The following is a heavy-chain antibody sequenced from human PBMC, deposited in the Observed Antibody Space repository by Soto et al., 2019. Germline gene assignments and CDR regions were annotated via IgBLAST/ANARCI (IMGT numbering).Heavy chain of an antibody. J-gene: IGHJ6*02. CDR3: ARDRLVAATSAPPYCYYGMDV. CDR2: ISSSSRYI. D-gene: IGHD2-15*01. CDR1: GFTFSSYS. V-gene: IGHV3-21*01. Sequence: GGALRLSCATSGFTFSSYSMNWVRQAPGMGLEWVSSISSSSRYIYYADSVRGRFTISRDNAKNSLYLQINSLRAEDTAVYYCARDRLVAATSAPPYCYYGMDVWGQGTTVTVSS.